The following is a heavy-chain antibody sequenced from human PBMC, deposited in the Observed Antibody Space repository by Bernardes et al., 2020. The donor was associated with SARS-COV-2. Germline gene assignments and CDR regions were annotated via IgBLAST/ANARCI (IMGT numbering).Heavy chain of an antibody. D-gene: IGHD5-12*01. V-gene: IGHV3-33*01. Sequence: GGSLRLSCAASGFTFSSYGMHWVRQAPGKGLEWLAVIWYDGSNKYYADSVKGRFTISRDNSKNTLYLQMNSLGAEDTAVYYCARCPNIVATIYHWFDAWGQGTLVTVSS. CDR2: IWYDGSNK. CDR1: GFTFSSYG. J-gene: IGHJ5*02. CDR3: ARCPNIVATIYHWFDA.